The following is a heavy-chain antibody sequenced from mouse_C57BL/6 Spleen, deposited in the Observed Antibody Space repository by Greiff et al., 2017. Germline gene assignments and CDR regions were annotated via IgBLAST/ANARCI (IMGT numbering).Heavy chain of an antibody. D-gene: IGHD4-1*01. CDR1: GYTFTSYG. J-gene: IGHJ1*03. CDR2: IYPRSGNT. Sequence: QVQLQQSGAELARPGASVKLSCKASGYTFTSYGISWVKQRTGQGLEWIGEIYPRSGNTYYNEKFKGKATLTADKSSSTAYMELRSLTSEDSAVYFCARERTGNWYFDVWGTGTTVTVSS. V-gene: IGHV1-81*01. CDR3: ARERTGNWYFDV.